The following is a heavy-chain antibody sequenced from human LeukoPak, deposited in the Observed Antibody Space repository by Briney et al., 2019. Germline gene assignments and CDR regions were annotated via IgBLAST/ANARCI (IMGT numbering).Heavy chain of an antibody. CDR3: ARGYDSSGYYPLHFDY. Sequence: RSETLSLTCTVSGGSISSGGYYWSWIRQHPGKGLEWIGYIYYSGSTYYNPSLKSRVTISVDTSKNQFSLKLSSVTAADTAVYYCARGYDSSGYYPLHFDYWGQGTLVTVSS. V-gene: IGHV4-31*03. D-gene: IGHD3-22*01. CDR1: GGSISSGGYY. J-gene: IGHJ4*02. CDR2: IYYSGST.